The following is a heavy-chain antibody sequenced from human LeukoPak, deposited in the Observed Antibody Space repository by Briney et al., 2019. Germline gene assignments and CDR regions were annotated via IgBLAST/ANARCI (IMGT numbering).Heavy chain of an antibody. J-gene: IGHJ1*01. D-gene: IGHD1-26*01. Sequence: GGSLRLSCEASGFTFSSYAMSWVRQAPGKGLEWVSAISGSGVTTHYAGSVKGRFSISRDNSKNTLYLQMNSLRAEDTALYYCAKKVVVGATSPYSDFQDWGQGTLVTVS. CDR2: ISGSGVTT. CDR3: AKKVVVGATSPYSDFQD. CDR1: GFTFSSYA. V-gene: IGHV3-23*01.